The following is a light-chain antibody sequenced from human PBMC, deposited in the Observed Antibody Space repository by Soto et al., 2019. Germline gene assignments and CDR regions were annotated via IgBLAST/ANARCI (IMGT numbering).Light chain of an antibody. V-gene: IGKV1-5*03. CDR1: QSVSIW. CDR2: KSS. Sequence: DIQMTQSPSTLSASEGDRVTISCRASQSVSIWLAWYQQKPGRAPKILIYKSSLLESGVPSLFSGSGSGTEFTLTISSLQPDDFATDYCQQFNTSTWTFGQGTKVDIK. CDR3: QQFNTSTWT. J-gene: IGKJ1*01.